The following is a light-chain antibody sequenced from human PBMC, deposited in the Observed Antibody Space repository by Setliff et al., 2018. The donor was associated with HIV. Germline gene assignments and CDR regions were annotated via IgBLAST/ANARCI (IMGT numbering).Light chain of an antibody. CDR3: CSYAGSYTYV. J-gene: IGLJ1*01. Sequence: QSVLTQPRSVSGSPGRSVTISCTGTNSDVGGYNYVSWYQQHPGKAPKLMIYDVSKRPSGVPDRFSGSKSGNTASLTISGLQAEDEADYYCCSYAGSYTYVFGTGTKVTVL. CDR2: DVS. V-gene: IGLV2-11*01. CDR1: NSDVGGYNY.